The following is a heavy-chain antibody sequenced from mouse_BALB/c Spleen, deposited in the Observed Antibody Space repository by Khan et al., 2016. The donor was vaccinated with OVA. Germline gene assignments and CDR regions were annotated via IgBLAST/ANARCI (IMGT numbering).Heavy chain of an antibody. CDR1: GFSLTSYG. J-gene: IGHJ2*01. CDR3: ARDHGNTYEYFDY. CDR2: IWAGGST. D-gene: IGHD1-1*01. Sequence: VKLMESGPGLVAPSQSLSITCTVSGFSLTSYGVHWVRQPPGKGLEWLGIIWAGGSTTYNSALMSSLSISKDNSKSQVFVKMISLQTDDTAMYYCARDHGNTYEYFDYWGQGTTLTVSS. V-gene: IGHV2-9*02.